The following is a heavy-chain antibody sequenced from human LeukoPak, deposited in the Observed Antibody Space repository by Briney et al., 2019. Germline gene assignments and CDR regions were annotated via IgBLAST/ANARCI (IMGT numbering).Heavy chain of an antibody. CDR3: AKDRATSRYNGLDV. CDR1: GFTFSSYA. D-gene: IGHD2-2*01. J-gene: IGHJ6*02. Sequence: GGSLRLSCAASGFTFSSYAMSWVRQAPGKGLEWVSAISGSGGSTYYADSVKGRFTISRDNSKHTLYLQMNSLRVEDTALYYCAKDRATSRYNGLDVWGQGTTVTVSS. V-gene: IGHV3-23*01. CDR2: ISGSGGST.